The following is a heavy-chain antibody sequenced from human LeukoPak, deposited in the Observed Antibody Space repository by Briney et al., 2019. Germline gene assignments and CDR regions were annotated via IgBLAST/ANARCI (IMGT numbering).Heavy chain of an antibody. V-gene: IGHV4-59*01. D-gene: IGHD2-21*02. Sequence: SETLSLTCSVSGGSISGSYWSWIRQPPGKGLEWIGYIYYSGNTIYNPSLESRVTISVDTSKNQFSLQLISVTAADTALYYCARSLEFCGSDGCSTAWFDPWGQGTLVTVSS. CDR2: IYYSGNT. J-gene: IGHJ5*02. CDR3: ARSLEFCGSDGCSTAWFDP. CDR1: GGSISGSY.